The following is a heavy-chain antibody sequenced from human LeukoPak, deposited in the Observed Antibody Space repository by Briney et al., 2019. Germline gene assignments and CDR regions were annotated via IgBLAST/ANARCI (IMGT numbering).Heavy chain of an antibody. D-gene: IGHD6-19*01. Sequence: SETLSLTCTVPGGSISSYYWSWIRQPPGKGLEWIGYIYYSGSTNYKSSLKSRVTISVDTSKNQFSLKLSSVTAADTAVYYCACSGWYISVNYYYYMDVWGNGTTVTVSS. CDR1: GGSISSYY. V-gene: IGHV4-59*08. CDR3: ACSGWYISVNYYYYMDV. CDR2: IYYSGST. J-gene: IGHJ6*03.